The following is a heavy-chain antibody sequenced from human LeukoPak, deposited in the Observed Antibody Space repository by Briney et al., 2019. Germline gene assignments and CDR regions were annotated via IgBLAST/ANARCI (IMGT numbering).Heavy chain of an antibody. Sequence: GESLKISCRVSGYRFTTYWIAWVRQKPGRGLEWMGIIYPVDSRATYNPSFQGQVTLSVDKSIDTAYLQWSTLKASDTATYYCARAGVAVEGRLYYDYWGQGSLVTVSS. D-gene: IGHD2/OR15-2a*01. CDR2: IYPVDSRA. CDR1: GYRFTTYW. J-gene: IGHJ4*02. V-gene: IGHV5-51*01. CDR3: ARAGVAVEGRLYYDY.